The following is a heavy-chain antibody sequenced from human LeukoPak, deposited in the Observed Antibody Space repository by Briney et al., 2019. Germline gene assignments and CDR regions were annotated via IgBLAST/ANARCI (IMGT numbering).Heavy chain of an antibody. J-gene: IGHJ6*02. Sequence: SETLSLTCTVSGGSISSSSYYWGWIRQPPGKGLEWIGSIYYSGSTYYNPSLKSRVTISVDTSKNQFSLKLSSVTAADTAVYYCARRPSYYYDSSGYYSYYYGMDVWGQGTTVTVSS. D-gene: IGHD3-22*01. CDR1: GGSISSSSYY. V-gene: IGHV4-39*01. CDR3: ARRPSYYYDSSGYYSYYYGMDV. CDR2: IYYSGST.